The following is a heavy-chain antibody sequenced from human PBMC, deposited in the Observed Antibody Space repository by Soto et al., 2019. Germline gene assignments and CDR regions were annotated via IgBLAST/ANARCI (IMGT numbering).Heavy chain of an antibody. V-gene: IGHV3-11*01. CDR3: ARVFVGPTVTTVGAFDI. CDR1: GFTFSDYY. CDR2: ISSSGSTI. D-gene: IGHD4-17*01. J-gene: IGHJ3*02. Sequence: GGSLRLSCAASGFTFSDYYMSWIRQAPGKGLEWVSYISSSGSTIYYADSVKGRFTISRDNAKNSLYLQMNSLRAEDTAVYYCARVFVGPTVTTVGAFDIWGQGTMVTVSS.